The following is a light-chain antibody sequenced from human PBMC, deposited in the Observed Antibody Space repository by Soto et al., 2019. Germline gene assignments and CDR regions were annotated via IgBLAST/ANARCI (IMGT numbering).Light chain of an antibody. CDR1: QSITNY. J-gene: IGKJ2*01. V-gene: IGKV1-39*01. Sequence: DIQMTQSPSSLSASLGDRVTITCRASQSITNYLNWYQHKPGKAPKLLIYAASSLQSGVPSRFSGIGSETDVTLTISSLQPEDFATYYCQKSFSTPYTFGQVTKLEIK. CDR2: AAS. CDR3: QKSFSTPYT.